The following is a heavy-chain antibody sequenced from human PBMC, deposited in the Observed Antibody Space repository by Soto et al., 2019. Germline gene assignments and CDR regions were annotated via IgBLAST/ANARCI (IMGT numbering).Heavy chain of an antibody. CDR2: IIPLFGTA. D-gene: IGHD5-18*01. Sequence: QVQLVQSGAEVKRPGSSVKVSCKASGTTFSSYAISWVRQAPGQGLEWMGGIIPLFGTANYAQKFQGRATITADESTSTAFMELSSLRSEDTAVYYCAREVGSGYNYDKYYYYGMDVWGQGTTVAVSS. CDR1: GTTFSSYA. CDR3: AREVGSGYNYDKYYYYGMDV. V-gene: IGHV1-69*12. J-gene: IGHJ6*02.